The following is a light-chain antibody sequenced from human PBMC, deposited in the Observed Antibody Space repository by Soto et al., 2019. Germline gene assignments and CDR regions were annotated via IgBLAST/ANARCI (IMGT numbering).Light chain of an antibody. CDR3: QQYDNWPRT. CDR2: GAS. V-gene: IGKV3-15*01. Sequence: EVLMTQSPSTLAVSPGERPTLSCRASQSVSKNLAWYQQIPGQAPRFLIYGASTRATGIPVRFSGSGSGTEFTLTISSLQSEDFEVYYCQQYDNWPRTFGQGTKVDIK. CDR1: QSVSKN. J-gene: IGKJ1*01.